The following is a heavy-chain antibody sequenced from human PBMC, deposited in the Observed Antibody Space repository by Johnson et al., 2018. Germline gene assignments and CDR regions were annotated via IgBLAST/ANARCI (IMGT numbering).Heavy chain of an antibody. Sequence: QVQLQESGPGLVKXSETLSLXCTVSGGSISSYYWSWIRPPPGKGLEWLGYIYYSGSTNYNPSLKSRVTISVDTSKNQFSLKLSSVTAADTAVYYCARGPPDTAMATYYYYMDVGGKGTTVTVSS. J-gene: IGHJ6*03. CDR3: ARGPPDTAMATYYYYMDV. CDR2: IYYSGST. V-gene: IGHV4-59*12. D-gene: IGHD5-18*01. CDR1: GGSISSYY.